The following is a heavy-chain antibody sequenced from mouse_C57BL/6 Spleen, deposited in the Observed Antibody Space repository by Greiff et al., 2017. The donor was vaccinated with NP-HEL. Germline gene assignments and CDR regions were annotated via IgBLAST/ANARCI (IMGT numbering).Heavy chain of an antibody. D-gene: IGHD2-5*01. CDR1: GYTFTSYW. Sequence: VQLQQPGAELVKPGASVKMSCKASGYTFTSYWITWVKQRPGQGLEWIGDIYPGSGSTNYNEKFKSKATLTVDTSSSTAYMQLSSLTSEDSAVYYCARRDYSNYTGYFDVWGTGTTVTVSS. CDR3: ARRDYSNYTGYFDV. J-gene: IGHJ1*03. CDR2: IYPGSGST. V-gene: IGHV1-55*01.